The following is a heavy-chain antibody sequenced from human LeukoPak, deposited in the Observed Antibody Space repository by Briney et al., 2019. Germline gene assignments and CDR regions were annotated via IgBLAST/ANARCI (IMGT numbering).Heavy chain of an antibody. Sequence: GGSLRLSCAASGFTFSSYAMSWVRQAPGQGLEWLSAISGSGFSTRYADSVKGRFTISRDNSKTTLFLQMNSLRAEDTALYYCAKDVEVAITGHYFDLWGRGTLVAVSS. J-gene: IGHJ2*01. CDR3: AKDVEVAITGHYFDL. CDR1: GFTFSSYA. V-gene: IGHV3-23*01. CDR2: ISGSGFST. D-gene: IGHD3-22*01.